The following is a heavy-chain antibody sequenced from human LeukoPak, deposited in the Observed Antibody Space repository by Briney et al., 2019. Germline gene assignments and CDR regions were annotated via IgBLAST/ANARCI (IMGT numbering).Heavy chain of an antibody. CDR3: ATTGRYYGSGSYSPP. D-gene: IGHD3-10*01. V-gene: IGHV4-34*01. Sequence: SETLSLTCAVYGGSFSGYYWSWIRQPPGKGLEWIGSIYYSGSTYYNPSLKSRVTISVDTSKNQFSLKLSSVTAADTAVYYCATTGRYYGSGSYSPPWGQGTLVTVSS. CDR2: IYYSGST. CDR1: GGSFSGYY. J-gene: IGHJ5*02.